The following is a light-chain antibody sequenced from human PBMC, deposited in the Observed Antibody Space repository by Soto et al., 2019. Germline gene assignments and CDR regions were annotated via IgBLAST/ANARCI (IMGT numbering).Light chain of an antibody. Sequence: DIQVTQSPSILSASVGDRVTITCRASQSISSWLAWYQQKPGKAPNLLIYDASSLESGVPSRFRGSGSETEFTLTISGLQPDDFATYYCQQFIDGWTFGQGTKVDIK. V-gene: IGKV1-5*01. CDR3: QQFIDGWT. CDR1: QSISSW. J-gene: IGKJ1*01. CDR2: DAS.